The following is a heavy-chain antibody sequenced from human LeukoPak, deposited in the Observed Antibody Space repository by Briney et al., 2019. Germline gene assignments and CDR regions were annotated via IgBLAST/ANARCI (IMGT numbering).Heavy chain of an antibody. CDR1: GFTFDNYG. CDR2: RGYDGSDK. J-gene: IGHJ4*02. D-gene: IGHD3-10*01. V-gene: IGHV3-30*02. Sequence: GGSLRLSCTTSGFTFDNYGMHWIRQAPGKGLEWVAFRGYDGSDKYAESVKGRFTISRDMSTKTLYLQMNSPRAGDTAMYYCVKDRYYYGSGNDRVDYWGQGTLVTVSS. CDR3: VKDRYYYGSGNDRVDY.